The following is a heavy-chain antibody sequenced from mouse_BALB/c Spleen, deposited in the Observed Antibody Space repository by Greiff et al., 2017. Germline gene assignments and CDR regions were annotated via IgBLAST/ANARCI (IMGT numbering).Heavy chain of an antibody. CDR3: VSGTPFAY. V-gene: IGHV14-1*02. Sequence: EVKLQQSGAELVRPGALVKLSCKASGFNIKDYYMHWVKQRPEQGLEWIGWIDPENGNTIYDPKFQGKASITADTSSNTAYLQLSSLTSEDTAVYYCVSGTPFAYWGQGTLVTVSA. CDR1: GFNIKDYY. J-gene: IGHJ3*01. CDR2: IDPENGNT. D-gene: IGHD4-1*01.